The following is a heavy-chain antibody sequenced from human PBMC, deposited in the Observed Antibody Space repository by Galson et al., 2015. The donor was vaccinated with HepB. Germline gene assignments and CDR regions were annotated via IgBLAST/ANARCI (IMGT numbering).Heavy chain of an antibody. CDR1: GGTFSSYA. CDR2: IIPIFGTA. V-gene: IGHV1-69*01. J-gene: IGHJ3*02. CDR3: ARGISLHDAFDI. Sequence: SCKASGGTFSSYAISWVRQAPGQGLEWMGGIIPIFGTADYAQKFQGRVTITADESTSTAYMELSSLRSEDTAVYYCARGISLHDAFDIWGQGTMVTVSS. D-gene: IGHD3-3*02.